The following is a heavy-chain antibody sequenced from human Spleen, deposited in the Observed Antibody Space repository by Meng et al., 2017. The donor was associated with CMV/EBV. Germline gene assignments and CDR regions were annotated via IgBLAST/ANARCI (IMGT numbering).Heavy chain of an antibody. D-gene: IGHD3-3*01. CDR3: ARVRSGYFDY. Sequence: CTVSGGSISSGGYYWSWIRQHPGKGLEWIGYIYYSGSTYYNPSLKSRVTISVDTSKNQFSLKLSSVTAADTAVYYCARVRSGYFDYWGQGTLVTVSS. CDR1: GGSISSGGYY. CDR2: IYYSGST. V-gene: IGHV4-31*03. J-gene: IGHJ4*02.